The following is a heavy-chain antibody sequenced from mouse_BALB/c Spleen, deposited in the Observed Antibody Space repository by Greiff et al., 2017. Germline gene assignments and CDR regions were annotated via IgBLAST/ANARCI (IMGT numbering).Heavy chain of an antibody. V-gene: IGHV5-12-1*01. J-gene: IGHJ4*01. CDR3: ARHERGYYAMDY. CDR1: GFAFSSYD. Sequence: EVKVEESGGGLVKPGGSLKLSCAASGFAFSSYDMSWVRQTPEKRLEWVAYISSGGGSTYYPDTVKGRFTISRDNAKNTLYLQMSSLKSEDTAMYYCARHERGYYAMDYWGQGTSVTVSS. CDR2: ISSGGGST.